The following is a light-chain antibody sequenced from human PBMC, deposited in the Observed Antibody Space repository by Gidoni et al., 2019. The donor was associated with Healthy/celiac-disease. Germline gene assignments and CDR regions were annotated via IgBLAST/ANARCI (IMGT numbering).Light chain of an antibody. CDR1: QSVSSN. V-gene: IGKV3-15*01. CDR3: QQYNNWPQIT. J-gene: IGKJ5*01. Sequence: EIVMPQSPATLSVSPGERATLSCRASQSVSSNLAWYQQKPGQAPSLLIYGASTRATGIPARFSGSGSGTEFTLTISSLQSEDFAVYYCQQYNNWPQITCGQGTRLEIK. CDR2: GAS.